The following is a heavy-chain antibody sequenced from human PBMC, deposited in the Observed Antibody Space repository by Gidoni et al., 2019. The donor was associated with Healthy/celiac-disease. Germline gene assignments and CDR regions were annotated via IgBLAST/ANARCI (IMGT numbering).Heavy chain of an antibody. CDR2: ISSSSSYI. Sequence: EVQLVESGGGLVKPGGSLRLSCAASGSTFSSNSMNWVRQAHGNGLEWVSSISSSSSYIYYADSVKGRFSIARDNAKNSLYLHINSLRAEDTAVSYCAQTMVRGVIIDAFDIWGQGTMVTVSS. D-gene: IGHD3-10*01. CDR3: AQTMVRGVIIDAFDI. V-gene: IGHV3-21*01. CDR1: GSTFSSNS. J-gene: IGHJ3*02.